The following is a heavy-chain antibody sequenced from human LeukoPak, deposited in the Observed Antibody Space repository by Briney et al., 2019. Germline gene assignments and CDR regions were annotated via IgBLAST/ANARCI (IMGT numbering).Heavy chain of an antibody. J-gene: IGHJ4*02. Sequence: SETLSLTCTVSGGSISSYYWSWIRQPPGKGLEWIGYIYYSGSTNYNPSLKSRVTISVDTSKNQFSLKLSSVTAADTAVYYCASGSIAAAGSGLDYWDQGTLVTVSS. CDR2: IYYSGST. CDR1: GGSISSYY. V-gene: IGHV4-59*01. D-gene: IGHD6-13*01. CDR3: ASGSIAAAGSGLDY.